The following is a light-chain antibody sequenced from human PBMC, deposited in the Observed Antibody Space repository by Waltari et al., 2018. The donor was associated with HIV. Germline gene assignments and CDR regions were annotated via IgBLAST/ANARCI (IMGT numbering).Light chain of an antibody. CDR2: YND. CDR3: QLWDTSTDHYV. J-gene: IGLJ1*01. Sequence: SYILTQPPSVSVAPGKTASITCGGNNIGSHRVHWYQQKPGQAPVLVIYYNDDRPSGIPERFSGSKSGNTATLTISRVEAGDEADYYCQLWDTSTDHYVFGTGTKVTVL. CDR1: NIGSHR. V-gene: IGLV3-21*04.